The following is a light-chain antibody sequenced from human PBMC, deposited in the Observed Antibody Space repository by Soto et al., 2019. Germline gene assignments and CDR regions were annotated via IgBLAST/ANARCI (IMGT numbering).Light chain of an antibody. CDR3: QQYYKWPLT. J-gene: IGKJ4*01. CDR2: GAS. V-gene: IGKV3D-15*01. CDR1: QSVSSSY. Sequence: EIVMTQSPVTLSVSPGERATLSFMASQSVSSSYLTWYQQKPGQAPRLLIYGASSRATGIPDRFSGSGSGTEFTLTISSLESQDFAVYYCQQYYKWPLTFGGGTKVDIK.